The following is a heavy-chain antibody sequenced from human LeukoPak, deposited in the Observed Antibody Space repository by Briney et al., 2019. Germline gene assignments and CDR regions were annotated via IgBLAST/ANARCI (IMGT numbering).Heavy chain of an antibody. CDR2: VGTAGDT. Sequence: GGSLRLSCTASGFTFSSYNMHWVRQPTGKGLEWVSAVGTAGDTYYPGSVKGRFIISRENAKNSLYLQMNSLRAGDTAVYYCARRGDSRGYYDAFDIWGQGTMVTVSS. CDR1: GFTFSSYN. CDR3: ARRGDSRGYYDAFDI. V-gene: IGHV3-13*01. J-gene: IGHJ3*02. D-gene: IGHD3-22*01.